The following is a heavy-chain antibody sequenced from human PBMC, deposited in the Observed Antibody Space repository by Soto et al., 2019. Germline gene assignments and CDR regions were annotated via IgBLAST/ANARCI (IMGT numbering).Heavy chain of an antibody. J-gene: IGHJ5*02. CDR2: ISSSSSYI. V-gene: IGHV3-21*01. CDR1: GFTFSSYS. CDR3: ARDAYSYASGFDP. D-gene: IGHD5-18*01. Sequence: GGSLTLSCAASGFTFSSYSMNWVRQAPGKGLEWVSSISSSSSYIYYADSVKGRFTISRDNAKNSLYLQRNGLRAEDTAVYYCARDAYSYASGFDPWGQGTLVTVSS.